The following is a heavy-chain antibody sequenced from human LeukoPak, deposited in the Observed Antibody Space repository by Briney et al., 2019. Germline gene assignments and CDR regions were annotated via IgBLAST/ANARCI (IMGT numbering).Heavy chain of an antibody. J-gene: IGHJ3*02. CDR1: GYTFTNYG. CDR2: ISAYNGNT. D-gene: IGHD6-13*01. CDR3: ARDQSVRLLQTSSTYFKHGFAI. V-gene: IGHV1-18*01. Sequence: AAVTVTCKSSGYTFTNYGISWVRQAPGLGLEWMGWISAYNGNTNYAQKVQDGVTITTDTSTSTAYMELRSLRFDDTAVYYCARDQSVRLLQTSSTYFKHGFAIWGQGSMVTVSS.